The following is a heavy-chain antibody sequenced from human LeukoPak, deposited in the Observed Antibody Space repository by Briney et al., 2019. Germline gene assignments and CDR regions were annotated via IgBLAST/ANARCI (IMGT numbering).Heavy chain of an antibody. V-gene: IGHV1-8*01. CDR1: GYTFTSYD. Sequence: ASVKVSCKASGYTFTSYDINWVRQATGQGLGWMGWMNPNSGNTGYAQKFQGRVTMTRNTSIGTAYMELSSLRSEDTAVYYCARLLGWQWLVRNNWFDPWGQGTLVTVSS. J-gene: IGHJ5*02. D-gene: IGHD6-19*01. CDR2: MNPNSGNT. CDR3: ARLLGWQWLVRNNWFDP.